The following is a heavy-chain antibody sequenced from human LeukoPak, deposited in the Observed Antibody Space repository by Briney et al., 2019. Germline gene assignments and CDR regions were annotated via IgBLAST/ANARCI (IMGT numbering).Heavy chain of an antibody. CDR1: GYTFTRYA. CDR2: INTNTGNP. CDR3: AREGRGSGTSCDFDY. D-gene: IGHD3-10*01. Sequence: GASVKVSCKASGYTFTRYAMNWVRQAPGQGLEWLGWINTNTGNPTYAQGFTGRFVFSLDTSVSTAYLQISSLKAEDTAVYYCAREGRGSGTSCDFDYWGQGSLVTVSS. J-gene: IGHJ4*02. V-gene: IGHV7-4-1*02.